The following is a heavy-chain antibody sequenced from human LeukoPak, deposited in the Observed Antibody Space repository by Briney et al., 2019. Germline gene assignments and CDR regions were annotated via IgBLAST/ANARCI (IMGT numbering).Heavy chain of an antibody. CDR2: ISSSSSYI. CDR3: ARGTGKYYMDV. J-gene: IGHJ6*03. CDR1: GFTFSSYS. Sequence: GGSLRLSCAASGFTFSSYSMNWVRQAPGKGLEWVSSISSSSSYIYYADSVKGRFTISGDNAKNSLYLQMNSLRAEDTAVYYCARGTGKYYMDVWGKGTTVTIYS. V-gene: IGHV3-21*01.